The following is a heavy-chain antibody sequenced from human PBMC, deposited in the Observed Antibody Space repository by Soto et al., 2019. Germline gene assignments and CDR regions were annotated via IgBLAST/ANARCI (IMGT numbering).Heavy chain of an antibody. CDR3: ARWTSGACGS. CDR2: TKNKAQSYTT. V-gene: IGHV3-72*01. CDR1: GFTLSDHY. Sequence: EVQLVESGGGLVQPGGSLRLSCAASGFTLSDHYMDWVRQAPGKGLEWVGRTKNKAQSYTTEYAASVKGRFTISRDDSENSLYLQMNSLETEDTAVYYCARWTSGACGSWGQGTLVTVSS. D-gene: IGHD1-26*01. J-gene: IGHJ5*02.